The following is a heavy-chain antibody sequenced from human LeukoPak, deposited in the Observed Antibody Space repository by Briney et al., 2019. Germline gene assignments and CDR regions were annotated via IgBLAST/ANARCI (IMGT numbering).Heavy chain of an antibody. J-gene: IGHJ3*02. CDR1: GFTFSRYW. CDR3: ARGYCSSINCYAFDI. V-gene: IGHV3-74*03. CDR2: INSDGSSI. D-gene: IGHD2-2*01. Sequence: PGGSLRLSCVASGFTFSRYWMHWVRQAPGKGLVWVSRINSDGSSITYADSVKGRFTISRDNSKNTLSLQMNSLRADDTAVYYCARGYCSSINCYAFDIWGQGTMVTVSS.